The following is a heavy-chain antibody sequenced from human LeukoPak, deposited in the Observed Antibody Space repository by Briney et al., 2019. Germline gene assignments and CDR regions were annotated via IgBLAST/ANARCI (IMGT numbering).Heavy chain of an antibody. D-gene: IGHD5-18*01. V-gene: IGHV3-49*04. CDR3: GCHTAMTRISDY. J-gene: IGHJ4*02. CDR1: GFSINDYA. CDR2: IRSKAYGGTA. Sequence: GGSLRLSCTASGFSINDYAITWVRQAPGKGLEWVGFIRSKAYGGTADYAASLRGRFTISRDDSKNIAYLQLNSLKIDDTAVYYCGCHTAMTRISDYWGQGSLVTVSS.